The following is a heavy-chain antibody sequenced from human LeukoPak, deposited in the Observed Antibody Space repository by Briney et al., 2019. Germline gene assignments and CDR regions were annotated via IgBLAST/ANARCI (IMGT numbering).Heavy chain of an antibody. Sequence: SETLSLTCAVYGGSFSGYYWSWIRQPPGKGLEWIGEINHSGSTNYNPSLESRVTISVDTSKNQFSLKLSSVTAADTAVCYCARAYTPFYCSGGSCSAYYFDYWGQGTLVTASS. CDR3: ARAYTPFYCSGGSCSAYYFDY. CDR2: INHSGST. D-gene: IGHD2-15*01. J-gene: IGHJ4*02. CDR1: GGSFSGYY. V-gene: IGHV4-34*01.